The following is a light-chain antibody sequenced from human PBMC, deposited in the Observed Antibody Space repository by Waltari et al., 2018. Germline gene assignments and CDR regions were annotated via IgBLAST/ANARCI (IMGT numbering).Light chain of an antibody. CDR3: QHHATPPYT. V-gene: IGKV3-20*01. Sequence: EIALRQSPDTLSLSPGDRATLSCRASQGVSSSSLVWFQQKPGQAPSLLIYGPSTRATGIPDRFSGSGSGADFTLTISRLEPEDFAVYYCQHHATPPYTFGQGTKLEIK. CDR2: GPS. CDR1: QGVSSSS. J-gene: IGKJ2*01.